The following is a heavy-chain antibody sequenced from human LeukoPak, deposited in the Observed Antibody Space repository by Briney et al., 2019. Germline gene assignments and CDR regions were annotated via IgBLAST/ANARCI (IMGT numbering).Heavy chain of an antibody. D-gene: IGHD5/OR15-5a*01. Sequence: SETLSLTCTVSGGSISSGSYYWSWIRQPAGKGLEWIGRIYTSGSTNYNPSLKSRVTISVDTSKNQFSLKLSSVTAADTAVYYCARDDSSTFQHWGQGTLVTVSS. CDR2: IYTSGST. CDR3: ARDDSSTFQH. CDR1: GGSISSGSYY. V-gene: IGHV4-61*02. J-gene: IGHJ1*01.